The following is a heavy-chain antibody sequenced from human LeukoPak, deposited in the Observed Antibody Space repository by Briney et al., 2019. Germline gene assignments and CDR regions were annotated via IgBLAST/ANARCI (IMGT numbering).Heavy chain of an antibody. J-gene: IGHJ4*02. Sequence: GGSLRLSCVASGFAVCSNYMSWVRQAPGKGLEWVSSVSGAAGNSYYVGSVKGRFTISRDDSKNTLYLQMNSLRAEDTAVYYCAKDHQCYDRSGYCPIDYWGQGTLVIVSA. CDR1: GFAVCSNY. D-gene: IGHD3-22*01. CDR2: VSGAAGNS. V-gene: IGHV3-23*01. CDR3: AKDHQCYDRSGYCPIDY.